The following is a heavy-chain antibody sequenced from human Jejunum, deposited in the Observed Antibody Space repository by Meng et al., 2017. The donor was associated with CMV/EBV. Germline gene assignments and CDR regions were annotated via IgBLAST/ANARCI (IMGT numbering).Heavy chain of an antibody. V-gene: IGHV3-9*01. CDR1: GFSFDDHA. CDR3: VKDKRGGFYDGMDV. CDR2: MTWNSARI. D-gene: IGHD6-25*01. J-gene: IGHJ6*02. Sequence: GFSFDDHAMHWVRQAPGKGLEWVASMTWNSARIGYADSVKGRFTISRDNAKKSLYLQMNSLRPEDTALYSCVKDKRGGFYDGMDVWGQGTTVTVSS.